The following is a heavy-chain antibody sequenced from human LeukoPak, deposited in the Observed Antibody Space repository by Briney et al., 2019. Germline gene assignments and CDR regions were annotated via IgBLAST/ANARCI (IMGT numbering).Heavy chain of an antibody. J-gene: IGHJ6*03. Sequence: ASVKVSCKASGGTFSSYAISWVRQAPGQGLEWMGGIIPIFGTANYAQKFQGRVTITTDESTSTAYMELSSLRSEDTAVYYCARVPLRLGELSNYYYYYMDVWGKGTTVTVSS. V-gene: IGHV1-69*05. D-gene: IGHD3-16*02. CDR1: GGTFSSYA. CDR2: IIPIFGTA. CDR3: ARVPLRLGELSNYYYYYMDV.